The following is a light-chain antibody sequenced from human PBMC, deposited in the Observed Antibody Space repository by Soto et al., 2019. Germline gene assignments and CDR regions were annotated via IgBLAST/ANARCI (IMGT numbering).Light chain of an antibody. CDR1: SSNIGGNS. Sequence: QSVLTQPPSVSAAPGQKVTISCSGSSSNIGGNSVSWYQQLPGTAPKLLIYDDNKRPSGIPDRFSGSKSGTSATLGITGFQTGDEADYYCGSWDSSLSHYVLGNGTKVT. J-gene: IGLJ1*01. CDR3: GSWDSSLSHYV. V-gene: IGLV1-51*01. CDR2: DDN.